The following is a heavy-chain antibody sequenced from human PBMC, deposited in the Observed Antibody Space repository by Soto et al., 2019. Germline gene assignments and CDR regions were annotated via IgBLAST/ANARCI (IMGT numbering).Heavy chain of an antibody. CDR2: IIAYNGNT. D-gene: IGHD6-13*01. V-gene: IGHV1-18*04. CDR1: GYTFTSYG. CDR3: AIRPAYSSSWSY. Sequence: ASVKVSCKASGYTFTSYGISWVRQAPGQGLEWMGWIIAYNGNTNYAQKLQGRVTMTTDTSTRTAYMELRSLRSDDTAVYYCAIRPAYSSSWSYWGQGTLVTVSS. J-gene: IGHJ4*02.